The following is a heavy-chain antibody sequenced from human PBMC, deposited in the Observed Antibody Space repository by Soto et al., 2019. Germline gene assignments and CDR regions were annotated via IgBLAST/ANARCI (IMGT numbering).Heavy chain of an antibody. CDR1: GGSISSYF. D-gene: IGHD6-13*01. J-gene: IGHJ4*02. Sequence: PSETLSLTCTVSGGSISSYFYIWVRQPPGKGLEWIGSVYYTGTTDYNPSLKSRVTISVDTSKTQFCLNLRSVTAADTAVYYCARDLAAVPRAFDYWGRGTLVTVSS. CDR2: VYYTGTT. CDR3: ARDLAAVPRAFDY. V-gene: IGHV4-59*01.